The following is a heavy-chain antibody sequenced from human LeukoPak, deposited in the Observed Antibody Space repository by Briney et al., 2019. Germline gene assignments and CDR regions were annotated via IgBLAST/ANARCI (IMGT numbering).Heavy chain of an antibody. CDR1: GGSISSYY. J-gene: IGHJ5*02. CDR3: ASGRGVFDP. V-gene: IGHV3-30*03. CDR2: ISYDGSNK. Sequence: LSLTCTVSGGSISSYYWSWIRQPPGKGLEWVAVISYDGSNKYYADSVKGRFTISRDNSKNTLYLQMNSLRADDTAVYYCASGRGVFDPWGQGTLVTVSS.